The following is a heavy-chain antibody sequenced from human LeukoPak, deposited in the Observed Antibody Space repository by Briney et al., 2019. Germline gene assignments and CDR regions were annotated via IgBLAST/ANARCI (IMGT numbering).Heavy chain of an antibody. CDR2: IWYDGGNK. Sequence: GGSLRLSCAASGFTFSSYGMHWVRQAPDKGLEWVAVIWYDGGNKYYADSVKGRFTISRDNSKNTLHLQMNSLRAEDTAVYYCARHVGAAMAPQYWGQGTLVTVSS. CDR3: ARHVGAAMAPQY. D-gene: IGHD5-18*01. CDR1: GFTFSSYG. J-gene: IGHJ4*02. V-gene: IGHV3-33*01.